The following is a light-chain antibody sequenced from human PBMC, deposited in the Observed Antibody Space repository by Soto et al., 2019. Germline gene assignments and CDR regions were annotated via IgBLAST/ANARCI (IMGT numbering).Light chain of an antibody. CDR3: QQYNNWPTIT. CDR2: GAS. J-gene: IGKJ5*01. V-gene: IGKV3-20*01. Sequence: EVVFTQSPGTLSLSPGERAALSCRASQGVISNYLAWYQQKPGQAPRLLIYGASSRANGIPDRFSGSGSETDLTLTISRLEPEDFAVYYCQQYNNWPTITFGQGTRLEIK. CDR1: QGVISNY.